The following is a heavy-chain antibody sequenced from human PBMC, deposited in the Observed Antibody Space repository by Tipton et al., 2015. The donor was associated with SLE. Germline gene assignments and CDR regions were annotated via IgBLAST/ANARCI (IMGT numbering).Heavy chain of an antibody. CDR1: GGSISSSSYY. CDR3: ARIAVAGTGSAFDI. V-gene: IGHV4-61*01. Sequence: LRLSCTVSGGSISSSSYYWSWIRQPPGKGLEWIGYIYYSGSTNYNPSLKSRVTISVDTSKNQFSLKLSSVTAADTAVYYCARIAVAGTGSAFDIWGQGTMVTVSS. J-gene: IGHJ3*02. CDR2: IYYSGST. D-gene: IGHD6-19*01.